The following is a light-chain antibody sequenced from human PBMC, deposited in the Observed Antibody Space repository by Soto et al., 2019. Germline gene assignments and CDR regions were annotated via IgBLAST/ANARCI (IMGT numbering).Light chain of an antibody. CDR2: GAS. CDR1: QTVNSR. Sequence: EIVLTQSPATLSSSPGESATLSCRASQTVNSRLAWYQHKPGQAPSLLISGASSRATGIPDRLSGSGSATDFTLTISRLEPADSALYYCQQRSNWLTFGGGTKVEIK. J-gene: IGKJ4*01. V-gene: IGKV3D-20*02. CDR3: QQRSNWLT.